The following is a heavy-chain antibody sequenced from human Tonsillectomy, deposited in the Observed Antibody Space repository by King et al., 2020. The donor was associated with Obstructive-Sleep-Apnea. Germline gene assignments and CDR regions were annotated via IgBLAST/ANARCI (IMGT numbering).Heavy chain of an antibody. CDR3: ARDGYNKYYYYGMDV. J-gene: IGHJ6*02. V-gene: IGHV4-59*01. Sequence: VQLQESGPGLVKPSETLSLTCTVSGGSISSYYWSWIRQPPGKGLEWIGYIYYSGSTNYNPSLKSRVTISVDTSKNQFSLKLSSVTAADTAVYYCARDGYNKYYYYGMDVWGQGTTVTVSS. D-gene: IGHD5-24*01. CDR1: GGSISSYY. CDR2: IYYSGST.